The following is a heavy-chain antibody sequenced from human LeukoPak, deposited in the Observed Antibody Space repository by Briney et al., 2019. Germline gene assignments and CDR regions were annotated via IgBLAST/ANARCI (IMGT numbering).Heavy chain of an antibody. J-gene: IGHJ4*02. CDR3: ASLPRYSITWSGY. Sequence: LSLTCTVSGGSVSSGSYYWSWIRRPPGKGLEWVGRIRNKANRYTTEYAASVEGRFTISRDDSENSLYLQMNSLKTEDTAIYYCASLPRYSITWSGYWGQGTLVTVSS. CDR2: IRNKANRYTT. D-gene: IGHD3-3*01. V-gene: IGHV3-72*01. CDR1: GGSVSSGSYY.